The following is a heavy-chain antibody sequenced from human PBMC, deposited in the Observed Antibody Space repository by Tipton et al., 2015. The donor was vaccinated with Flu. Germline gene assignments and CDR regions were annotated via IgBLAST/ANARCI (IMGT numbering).Heavy chain of an antibody. Sequence: SLRLSCAASGFTFSNYGMHWVRQAPGKGLEWVAFIRFDETYKYADSVKGRFTISRDNSKNTLYLQMAGLRAEDTAVFYCAKSGGFDSWNQGALVIVSS. CDR3: AKSGGFDS. CDR1: GFTFSNYG. J-gene: IGHJ4*02. D-gene: IGHD1-26*01. V-gene: IGHV3-30*02. CDR2: IRFDETYK.